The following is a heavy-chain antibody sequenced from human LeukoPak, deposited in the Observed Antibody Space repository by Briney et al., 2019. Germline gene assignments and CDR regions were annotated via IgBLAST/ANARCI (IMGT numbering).Heavy chain of an antibody. D-gene: IGHD3-22*01. CDR3: ARDRNYDGSVYYEDDYFDY. Sequence: GGSLRLSCAASGFTFSSYSMNWVRQAPGKGLEWVSSISSSSSYIYYADSVKGRFTISRDNAKNSLYLQMNSLRAEDTAVYYCARDRNYDGSVYYEDDYFDYWGQGTLVTVSS. V-gene: IGHV3-21*01. CDR2: ISSSSSYI. J-gene: IGHJ4*02. CDR1: GFTFSSYS.